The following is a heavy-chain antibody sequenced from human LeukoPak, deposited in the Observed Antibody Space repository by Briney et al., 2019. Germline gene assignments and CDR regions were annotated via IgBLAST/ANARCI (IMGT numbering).Heavy chain of an antibody. Sequence: SETLSLTCTVSGGSISGSYWSWIRQPPGKGLEWIAYMYNSGSTNYNSSLKSRVTISIDTSKNQFSLKLSSLTAADTAIYYCARGIESYGDYGYWGQGILVTVPS. D-gene: IGHD4-17*01. J-gene: IGHJ4*02. CDR1: GGSISGSY. CDR2: MYNSGST. CDR3: ARGIESYGDYGY. V-gene: IGHV4-59*01.